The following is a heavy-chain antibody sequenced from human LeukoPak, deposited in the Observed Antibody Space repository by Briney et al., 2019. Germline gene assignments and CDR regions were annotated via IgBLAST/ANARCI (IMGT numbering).Heavy chain of an antibody. CDR1: GGSISSYY. CDR3: ARSRGWYRD. J-gene: IGHJ4*02. D-gene: IGHD6-19*01. Sequence: PSETLSLTCTISGGSISSYYWSWIRQPPGKGLEWIGYIYYSGSTNYNPSLKSRVTISVDTSKNQFSLKLSSVTAADTAVYYCARSRGWYRDWGQGTLVTVSS. V-gene: IGHV4-59*01. CDR2: IYYSGST.